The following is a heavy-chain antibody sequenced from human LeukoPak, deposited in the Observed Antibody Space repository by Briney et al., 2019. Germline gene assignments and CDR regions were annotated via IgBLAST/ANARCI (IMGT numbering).Heavy chain of an antibody. Sequence: SVKVSCKASGGTFSSYAISWVRQAPGQGLEWMGRIIPILGIANYAQKFQGRVTITADKSTSTAYMELSSLRSEDTAVYYCARRGYSYGYYAFDIWGQGTMVTVSS. V-gene: IGHV1-69*04. CDR2: IIPILGIA. CDR3: ARRGYSYGYYAFDI. D-gene: IGHD5-18*01. CDR1: GGTFSSYA. J-gene: IGHJ3*02.